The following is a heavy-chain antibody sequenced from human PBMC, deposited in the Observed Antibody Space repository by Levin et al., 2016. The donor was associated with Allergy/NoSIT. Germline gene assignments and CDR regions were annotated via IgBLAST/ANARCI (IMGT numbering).Heavy chain of an antibody. V-gene: IGHV3-30*18. CDR1: GFSFRSYA. CDR3: AKRAKRDSNVKEGLFDY. Sequence: GGSLRLSCVASGFSFRSYAMHWVRQAPGKGLEWVAVISNDATSQHYANSVKGRFTVSRDNSKDTVYLQMNSLRTDDTAVYYCAKRAKRDSNVKEGLFDYWGQGIQVTVSS. CDR2: ISNDATSQ. J-gene: IGHJ4*02. D-gene: IGHD1-1*01.